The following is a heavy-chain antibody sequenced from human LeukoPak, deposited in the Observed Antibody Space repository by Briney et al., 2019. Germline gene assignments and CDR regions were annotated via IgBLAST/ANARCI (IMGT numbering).Heavy chain of an antibody. D-gene: IGHD3-10*01. CDR1: GYTFTSYG. Sequence: ASVKVSCKASGYTFTSYGISWVRQAPGQGLEWMGWISAYNGNTNYAQKLQGRVTMTTDTSTSTAYMELRSLRSDDTVVYYCARGDYYYGSGSYGYWGQGTLVTVSS. CDR3: ARGDYYYGSGSYGY. J-gene: IGHJ4*02. V-gene: IGHV1-18*01. CDR2: ISAYNGNT.